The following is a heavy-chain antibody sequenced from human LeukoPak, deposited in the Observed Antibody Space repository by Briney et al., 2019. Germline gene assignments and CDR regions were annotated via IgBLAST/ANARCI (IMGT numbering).Heavy chain of an antibody. CDR2: IYPNGST. D-gene: IGHD3-3*01. V-gene: IGHV4-59*01. J-gene: IGHJ6*04. CDR1: GGPINFY. Sequence: SETLSLTCSVSGGPINFYWSWIRQSPGKGLEWIGCIYPNGSTSYNSPLKSRVTISLDTSKKQVSLMLKSVTAADTAVYYCARDVRPALRFNNFYPYFGMDVWGKGTTVIVST. CDR3: ARDVRPALRFNNFYPYFGMDV.